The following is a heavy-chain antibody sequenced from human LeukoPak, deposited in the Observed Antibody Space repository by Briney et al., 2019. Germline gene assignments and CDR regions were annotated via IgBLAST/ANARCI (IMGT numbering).Heavy chain of an antibody. J-gene: IGHJ6*03. V-gene: IGHV4-34*01. CDR1: GGSFSAYY. Sequence: SETLSLTCAVYGGSFSAYYWTWMRQPPGKGLEWIGEINHSGSTNYNPSLKSRVTISVDTSKSQFSLKLRSVTAADTAVYYCARGRVDIVATQTTNYYYYYYMDVWGKGTTVTVSS. D-gene: IGHD5-12*01. CDR3: ARGRVDIVATQTTNYYYYYYMDV. CDR2: INHSGST.